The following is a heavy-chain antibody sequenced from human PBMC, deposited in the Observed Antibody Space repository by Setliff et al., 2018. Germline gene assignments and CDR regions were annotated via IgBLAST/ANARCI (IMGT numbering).Heavy chain of an antibody. D-gene: IGHD3-3*01. Sequence: SGPTLVNPTQTLTLTCTFSGFSLSTSGVGVGWIRQPPGKALEWLALIYWNDDKRYSPSLKSRLTITKDTSKNQVVLTMTNMDPVDTATYYCAYSRYDFWSGYYVMDVWGKGTTVTVSS. V-gene: IGHV2-5*01. CDR1: GFSLSTSGVG. J-gene: IGHJ6*03. CDR2: IYWNDDK. CDR3: AYSRYDFWSGYYVMDV.